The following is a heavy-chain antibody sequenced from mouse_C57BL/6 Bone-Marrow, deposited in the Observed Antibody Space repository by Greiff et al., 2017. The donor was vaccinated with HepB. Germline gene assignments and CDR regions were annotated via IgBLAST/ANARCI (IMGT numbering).Heavy chain of an antibody. CDR3: TRDSRGWFSDY. CDR1: GFTFSSYA. CDR2: ISSGGDYI. J-gene: IGHJ2*01. V-gene: IGHV5-9-1*02. Sequence: EVMLMESGAGLVKPGGSLKLSCAASGFTFSSYAMSWVRQTPEKRLEWVAYISSGGDYIYYADTVKGRFTISRDNARNTLYLQMSSLKSEDTAMYYCTRDSRGWFSDYWGQGTTLTVSS. D-gene: IGHD2-3*01.